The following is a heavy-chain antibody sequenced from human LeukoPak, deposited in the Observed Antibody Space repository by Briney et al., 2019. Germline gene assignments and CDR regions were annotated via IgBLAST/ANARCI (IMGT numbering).Heavy chain of an antibody. CDR2: SYDSGST. V-gene: IGHV4-31*01. D-gene: IGHD2-15*01. CDR1: GGSISSGGYY. CDR3: ARQAYCSGGSCYSTNWFDP. J-gene: IGHJ5*02. Sequence: PAETLSLTCTVSGGSISSGGYYWGWIRPDPGKGLEWIGYSYDSGSTYYNPSLKSLVTISVDTSKTQFSLKLSSVTAADTAVYYCARQAYCSGGSCYSTNWFDPWGQGTLVTVSS.